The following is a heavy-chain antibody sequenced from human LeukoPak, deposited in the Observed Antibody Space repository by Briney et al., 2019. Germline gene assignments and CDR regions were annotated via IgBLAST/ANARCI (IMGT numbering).Heavy chain of an antibody. J-gene: IGHJ5*02. CDR1: GYTFSTYY. CDR2: INPSGGST. CDR3: AKDRVAAAGTAFNWFDP. Sequence: ASVKVSCKVSGYTFSTYYIHWVRQAPGQGLEWMGFINPSGGSTSYAQRFQGRVTMTRDMSTSTVYIELSSLTSDDTAVYYCAKDRVAAAGTAFNWFDPWGQGTLVTVSS. D-gene: IGHD6-13*01. V-gene: IGHV1-46*01.